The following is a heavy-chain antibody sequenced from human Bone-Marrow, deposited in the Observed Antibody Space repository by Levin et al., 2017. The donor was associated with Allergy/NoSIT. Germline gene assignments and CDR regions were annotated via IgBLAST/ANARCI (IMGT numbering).Heavy chain of an antibody. V-gene: IGHV3-23*01. CDR1: GFTFSSYA. CDR3: AKDSGTRKDIVVVVAADDAFDI. Sequence: VASVKVSCAASGFTFSSYAMSWVRQAPGKGLEWVSAISGSGGSTYYADSVKGRFTISRDNSKNTLYLQMNSLRAEDTAVYYCAKDSGTRKDIVVVVAADDAFDIWGQGTMVTVSS. D-gene: IGHD2-15*01. J-gene: IGHJ3*02. CDR2: ISGSGGST.